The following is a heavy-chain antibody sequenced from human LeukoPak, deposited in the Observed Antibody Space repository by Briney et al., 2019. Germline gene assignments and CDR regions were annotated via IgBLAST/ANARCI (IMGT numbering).Heavy chain of an antibody. CDR2: ISGSGGST. Sequence: GGSLRLSCAASGFTFSSYAMSWVRQAPGKGLEWVSAISGSGGSTYYADSVKGRFTISRDNSMNLLNLQMNSLRAEDTAIYYCAKDGEGARPSWFAPWGQGTLVTVSS. V-gene: IGHV3-23*01. D-gene: IGHD6-6*01. CDR3: AKDGEGARPSWFAP. J-gene: IGHJ5*02. CDR1: GFTFSSYA.